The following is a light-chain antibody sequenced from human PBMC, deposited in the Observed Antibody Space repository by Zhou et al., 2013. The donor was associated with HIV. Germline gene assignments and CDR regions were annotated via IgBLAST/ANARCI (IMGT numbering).Light chain of an antibody. V-gene: IGKV3-20*01. CDR3: QQYGSSPRT. CDR2: GAS. CDR1: QIVSTRY. J-gene: IGKJ1*01. Sequence: EIVLTQSPGTLSLSPGERATLSCRASQIVSTRYLAWYQQKPGQAPRLLIYGASSRATGIPDRFSGSGSGTDFTLTISRLEPEDFAVYYCQQYGSSPRTFGQ.